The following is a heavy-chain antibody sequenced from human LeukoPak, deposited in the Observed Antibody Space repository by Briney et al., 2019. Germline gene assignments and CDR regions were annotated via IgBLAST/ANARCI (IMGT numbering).Heavy chain of an antibody. CDR2: IIPIFGTA. CDR1: GGTFSSYA. V-gene: IGHV1-69*05. Sequence: GASVKVSCKASGGTFSSYAISWVRQAPGQGLEWMGGIIPIFGTANYAQKFQGRVTITTDESTSTAYMELSSQRSKDTAVYYCARDYPPPDLGYCSGGSCYEDNWFDPWGQGTLVTVSS. D-gene: IGHD2-15*01. CDR3: ARDYPPPDLGYCSGGSCYEDNWFDP. J-gene: IGHJ5*02.